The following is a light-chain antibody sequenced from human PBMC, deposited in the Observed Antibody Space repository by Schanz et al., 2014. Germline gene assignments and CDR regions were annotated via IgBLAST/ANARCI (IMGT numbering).Light chain of an antibody. CDR1: SSDVGGYSF. J-gene: IGLJ2*01. CDR3: SSYAGSSTVV. V-gene: IGLV2-23*02. CDR2: DVS. Sequence: QSALTQPASVSGSPGQSITISCTGTSSDVGGYSFVSWYQQHPGTAPKLMIYDVSHRPSEISNRFSGSKSANTASLTISGLQAEDEAHYYCSSYAGSSTVVFGGGTKLTVL.